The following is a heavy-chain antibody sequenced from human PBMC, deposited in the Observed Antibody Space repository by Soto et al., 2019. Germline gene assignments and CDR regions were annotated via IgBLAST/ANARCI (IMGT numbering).Heavy chain of an antibody. V-gene: IGHV4-38-2*01. CDR1: GYSISSGYY. CDR2: IYHGGST. D-gene: IGHD1-1*01. J-gene: IGHJ4*02. Sequence: SETLSLTCAVSGYSISSGYYWGWIRQPPGKGLEWIGSIYHGGSTYYTPSLKSRVTISVDTSKNQFSLKLSSVTAADTAVYYCATQLEYYFDYWGQGNLVTSPQ. CDR3: ATQLEYYFDY.